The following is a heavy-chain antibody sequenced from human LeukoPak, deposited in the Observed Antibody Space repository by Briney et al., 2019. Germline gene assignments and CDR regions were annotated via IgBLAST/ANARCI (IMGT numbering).Heavy chain of an antibody. J-gene: IGHJ4*02. V-gene: IGHV3-30*18. D-gene: IGHD1-26*01. CDR1: GFTFSSYG. CDR2: ISYDGSNK. CDR3: AKSGSHWDYFDY. Sequence: GGSLRLSCAASGFTFSSYGMHWVRQAPGKGLEWVAVISYDGSNKYYADSVKGRLTISRDNSKNTLYLQMNSLRAEDTAVYYCAKSGSHWDYFDYWGQGTLVTVSS.